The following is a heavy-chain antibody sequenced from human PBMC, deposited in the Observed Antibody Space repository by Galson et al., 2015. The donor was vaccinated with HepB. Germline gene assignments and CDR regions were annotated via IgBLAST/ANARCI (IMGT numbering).Heavy chain of an antibody. CDR2: IKQDGSEK. Sequence: SLRLSCAASGFTFSSYWMSWVRQAPGKGLEWVANIKQDGSEKYYVDSVKGRFTISRDNAKNSLYLQMNSLRAEDTAVYYCARIQEYYDILTGYYKAGALDYWGQGTLVTVSS. D-gene: IGHD3-9*01. CDR3: ARIQEYYDILTGYYKAGALDY. J-gene: IGHJ4*02. CDR1: GFTFSSYW. V-gene: IGHV3-7*03.